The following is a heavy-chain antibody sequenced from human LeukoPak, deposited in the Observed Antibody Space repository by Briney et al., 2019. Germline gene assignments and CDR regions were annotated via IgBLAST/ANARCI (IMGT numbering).Heavy chain of an antibody. CDR3: AGMYSSSSPGDY. CDR2: ISSSGSSI. Sequence: GGSLRLSCAASGFTFSSYEMNWVRQAPGKGLEWVPYISSSGSSIYYADSVKGRFTISRDNAKNSLYLQMNSLRAEDTAVYYCAGMYSSSSPGDYWGQGTLVTVSS. J-gene: IGHJ4*02. V-gene: IGHV3-48*03. CDR1: GFTFSSYE. D-gene: IGHD6-6*01.